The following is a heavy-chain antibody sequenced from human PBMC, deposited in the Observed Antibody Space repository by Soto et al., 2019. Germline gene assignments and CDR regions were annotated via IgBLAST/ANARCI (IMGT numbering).Heavy chain of an antibody. V-gene: IGHV3-23*01. CDR2: ISGSGGST. CDR1: GFTFSSYA. D-gene: IGHD5-18*01. J-gene: IGHJ6*03. CDR3: ANLLPCYYYYMDV. Sequence: EVQRLESGGGLVQPGGSLRLSCAASGFTFSSYAMSWVRQAPGKGLEWVSAISGSGGSTYYADSVKGRFTISRDNSKNTLDLQMNSLRAEDTAVYYCANLLPCYYYYMDVWGKGTTVTVSS.